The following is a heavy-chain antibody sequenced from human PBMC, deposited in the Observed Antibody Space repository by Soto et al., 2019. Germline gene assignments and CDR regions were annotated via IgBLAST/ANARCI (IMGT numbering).Heavy chain of an antibody. CDR3: AREPYLPKARNDF. CDR2: IFHSGTT. V-gene: IGHV4-30-4*01. CDR1: GDSISSADYF. J-gene: IGHJ4*02. Sequence: SETLSLTCSVSGDSISSADYFWTWIRQSTGKGLEWMEYIFHSGTTYYNPSLKGRLLISMENSKNQFSLRLTSVTAADSAVYFCAREPYLPKARNDFWDPGTLVTVSS.